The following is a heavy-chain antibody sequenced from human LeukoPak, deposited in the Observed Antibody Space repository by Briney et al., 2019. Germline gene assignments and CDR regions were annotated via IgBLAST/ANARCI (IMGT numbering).Heavy chain of an antibody. D-gene: IGHD2-15*01. Sequence: GRSLRLSCAASGFTFGDYAMYLVRQAPGKGLEWDSGISWNSDTLDYADSVKGRFTISRDNAKSSLYLQMNSLRAEDTALYYCAKCRVVLAVLDAFDIWGQGTLVTVSS. CDR2: ISWNSDTL. CDR1: GFTFGDYA. V-gene: IGHV3-9*01. CDR3: AKCRVVLAVLDAFDI. J-gene: IGHJ3*02.